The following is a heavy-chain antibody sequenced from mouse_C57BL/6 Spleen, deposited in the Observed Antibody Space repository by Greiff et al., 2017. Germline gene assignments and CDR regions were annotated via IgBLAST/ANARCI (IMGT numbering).Heavy chain of an antibody. CDR2: IWRGGST. V-gene: IGHV2-5*01. Sequence: VQLQQSGPGLVQPSQSLSITCTVSGFSLTSYGVHWVRQSPGKGLEWLGVIWRGGSTDYNAAFMSRLSITKDNSKSQVFFKMNSLQADDTAIYYCAKGDYERPYAMDYWGQGTSVTVSS. J-gene: IGHJ4*01. CDR3: AKGDYERPYAMDY. CDR1: GFSLTSYG. D-gene: IGHD2-4*01.